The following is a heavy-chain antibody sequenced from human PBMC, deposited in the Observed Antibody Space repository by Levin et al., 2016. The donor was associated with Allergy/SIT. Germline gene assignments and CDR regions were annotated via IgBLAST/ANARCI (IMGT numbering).Heavy chain of an antibody. D-gene: IGHD3-16*01. CDR1: GDSISSGDYS. CDR3: ARGGRFPLNNWFDP. V-gene: IGHV4-30-2*01. J-gene: IGHJ5*02. Sequence: LSLTCAVSGDSISSGDYSWSWVRQPPGKGLEWIGFIFHTGFTSSNPSLRPRVTISVDTSKNQFSLTLNSVTAADTAVYYCARGGRFPLNNWFDPWGQGTLVSVSS. CDR2: IFHTGFT.